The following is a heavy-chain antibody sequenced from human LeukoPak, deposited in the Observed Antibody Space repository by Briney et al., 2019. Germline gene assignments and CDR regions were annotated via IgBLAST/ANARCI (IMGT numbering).Heavy chain of an antibody. D-gene: IGHD3-10*01. CDR1: GFTFSSYA. Sequence: GGSLRLSCAASGFTFSSYAMSWVRQAPGKGLEWVSAISGSGGSTYYADSVKGRFTTSRDNAKNSLYLQMNSLRAEDTAVYYCARGSDGGGAWGQGTMVTVSS. V-gene: IGHV3-23*01. J-gene: IGHJ3*01. CDR3: ARGSDGGGA. CDR2: ISGSGGST.